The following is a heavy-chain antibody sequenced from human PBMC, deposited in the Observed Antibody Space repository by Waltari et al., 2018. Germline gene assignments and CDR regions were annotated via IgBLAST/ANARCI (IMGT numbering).Heavy chain of an antibody. J-gene: IGHJ4*02. V-gene: IGHV4-59*01. CDR2: IYYSGST. CDR1: GGSISSYY. CDR3: ARDPFYYDSSDY. D-gene: IGHD3-22*01. Sequence: QVQLQESGPGLVKPSEPLSLTCTVSGGSISSYYWSWIRQPPGKGLEWIGYIYYSGSTNYNPSLKSRVTISVDTSKNQFSLKLSSVTAADTAVYYCARDPFYYDSSDYWGQGTLVTVSS.